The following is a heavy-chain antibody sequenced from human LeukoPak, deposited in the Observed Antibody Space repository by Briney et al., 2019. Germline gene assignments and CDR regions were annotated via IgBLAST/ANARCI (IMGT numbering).Heavy chain of an antibody. V-gene: IGHV3-74*01. CDR3: AKDRHCSSTSCYFDP. D-gene: IGHD2-2*01. CDR1: GFTFSDYW. Sequence: GRSLTLSCAASGFTFSDYWMHWVRQGPGKGLEWVSRIDSDGNTTTYADYVQGRFTISRDNAKNTLYLQMNSLRAEDTAVYYCAKDRHCSSTSCYFDPWGQGTLVTVSS. J-gene: IGHJ5*02. CDR2: IDSDGNTT.